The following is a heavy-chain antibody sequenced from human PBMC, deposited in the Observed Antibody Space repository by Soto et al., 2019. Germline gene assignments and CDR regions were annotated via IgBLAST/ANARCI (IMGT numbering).Heavy chain of an antibody. CDR1: GGSISSSSFY. J-gene: IGHJ4*02. D-gene: IGHD2-15*01. CDR2: ISYSGTT. V-gene: IGHV4-39*01. Sequence: SETLSLTCTVSGGSISSSSFYWGWIRQPQGKGLECIGTISYSGTTYYNPSLKSRVTISVDTSKNQLSLKLSSVTAADTAVYYCARSTYCSGASCNYYFDYWGQGTLVTV. CDR3: ARSTYCSGASCNYYFDY.